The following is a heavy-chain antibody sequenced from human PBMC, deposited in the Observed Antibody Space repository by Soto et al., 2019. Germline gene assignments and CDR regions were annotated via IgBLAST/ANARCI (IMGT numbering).Heavy chain of an antibody. CDR3: ARCLRRLWFGELLSNYYYYMDV. D-gene: IGHD3-10*01. V-gene: IGHV1-8*01. J-gene: IGHJ6*03. CDR2: MNPNSGNT. CDR1: GYTFTSYD. Sequence: ASVKVSCKASGYTFTSYDINWVRQATGQGLEWMGWMNPNSGNTGYAQKFQGRVTMTRNTSISTAYMELSSLRSVDTAVYYCARCLRRLWFGELLSNYYYYMDVWGKGTTVTVSS.